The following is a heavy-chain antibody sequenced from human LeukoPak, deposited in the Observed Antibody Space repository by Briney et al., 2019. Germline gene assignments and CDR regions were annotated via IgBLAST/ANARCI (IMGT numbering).Heavy chain of an antibody. V-gene: IGHV4-30-2*01. D-gene: IGHD4-23*01. CDR1: GGSISSGGYS. J-gene: IGHJ4*02. Sequence: SETLSLTCAVAGGSISSGGYSWGWIRQPPGKGLEWIGYIYHSGSTYYNPSLKSRVTISVDRSKNQFSLKLSSVTAADTAVYYCARANALTYGGNPYFDYWGQGTLVTVSS. CDR3: ARANALTYGGNPYFDY. CDR2: IYHSGST.